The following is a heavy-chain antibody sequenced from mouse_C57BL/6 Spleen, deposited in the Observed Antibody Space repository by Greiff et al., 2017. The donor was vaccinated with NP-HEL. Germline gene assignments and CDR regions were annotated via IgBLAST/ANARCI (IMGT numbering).Heavy chain of an antibody. CDR1: GYTFTSYW. D-gene: IGHD2-2*01. CDR3: ARGGLRRGDYFDY. Sequence: QVQLQQPGTELVKPGASVKLSCKASGYTFTSYWMHRVKQRPGQGLEWIGNINPSNGGTNYNEKFKSKATLTVDKSSSTAYMQLSSLTSEDSAVYYCARGGLRRGDYFDYWGQGTTLTVSS. CDR2: INPSNGGT. J-gene: IGHJ2*01. V-gene: IGHV1-53*01.